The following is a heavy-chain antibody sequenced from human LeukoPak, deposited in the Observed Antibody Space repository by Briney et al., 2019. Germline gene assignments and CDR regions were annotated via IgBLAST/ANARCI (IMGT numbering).Heavy chain of an antibody. CDR2: ISGSGGST. CDR3: ARVNDYGDYGDFQH. D-gene: IGHD4-17*01. Sequence: GGSLRLSCAASGFTFSSYAMSWVRQAPGEGLEWVSAISGSGGSTYYADSVKGRFTISRDNAKNSLYLQMNSLRAEDTAVYYCARVNDYGDYGDFQHWGQGTLVTVSS. V-gene: IGHV3-23*01. J-gene: IGHJ1*01. CDR1: GFTFSSYA.